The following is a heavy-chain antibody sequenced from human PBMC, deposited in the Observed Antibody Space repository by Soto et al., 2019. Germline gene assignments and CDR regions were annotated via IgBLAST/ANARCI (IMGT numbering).Heavy chain of an antibody. CDR1: GYTFTGYY. CDR3: ARARRYYDILTGYVSYYYGMDV. V-gene: IGHV1-2*02. J-gene: IGHJ6*02. D-gene: IGHD3-9*01. Sequence: ASVKVSCKASGYTFTGYYIHWVRQAPGQGLEWMGWINPNSGGTNYAQKFQGRVTMTRDTSISTAYMELSRLRSDDTAVYYCARARRYYDILTGYVSYYYGMDVWGQGTTVTVSS. CDR2: INPNSGGT.